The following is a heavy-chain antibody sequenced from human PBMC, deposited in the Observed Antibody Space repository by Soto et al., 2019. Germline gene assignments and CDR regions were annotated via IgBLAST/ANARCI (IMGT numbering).Heavy chain of an antibody. CDR1: GFTFSSYG. D-gene: IGHD2-15*01. CDR3: AKVSYGGNAPSP. CDR2: IWYDGSNK. V-gene: IGHV3-30*02. J-gene: IGHJ5*02. Sequence: GGSLRLSCAASGFTFSSYGMHWVRQAPGKGLEWVAVIWYDGSNKYYADSVKGRFTISRDNSKNTLYLQMNSLRAEDTAVYYCAKVSYGGNAPSPWGQGTLVIVSS.